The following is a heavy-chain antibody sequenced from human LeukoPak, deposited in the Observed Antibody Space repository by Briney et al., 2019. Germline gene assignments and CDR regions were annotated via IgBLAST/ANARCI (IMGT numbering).Heavy chain of an antibody. CDR1: GFTFSSYA. V-gene: IGHV3-30-3*01. CDR3: ARAKPLVDTAMDLLDY. J-gene: IGHJ4*02. CDR2: ISYDGSNK. Sequence: GGSLRLSCAASGFTFSSYAMHWVRQAPGKGLEWVAVISYDGSNKYYADSVKGRFTISRDNSKNTLYLQMNSLRAEDTAVYYCARAKPLVDTAMDLLDYWGQGTLVTVSS. D-gene: IGHD5-18*01.